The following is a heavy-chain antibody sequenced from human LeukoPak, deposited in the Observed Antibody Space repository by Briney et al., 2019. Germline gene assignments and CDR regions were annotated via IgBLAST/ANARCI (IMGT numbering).Heavy chain of an antibody. CDR3: AIRKSGNAIDY. D-gene: IGHD5-12*01. Sequence: GGSLRLSCAASGFTVSSNYMSWVRQAPGKGLEWVSVIYSGGSTYYADSVKGRFSISRGKSKNTLYLQMNSLRAEDTAVYYCAIRKSGNAIDYWGQGTLVTVSS. CDR1: GFTVSSNY. V-gene: IGHV3-66*01. CDR2: IYSGGST. J-gene: IGHJ4*02.